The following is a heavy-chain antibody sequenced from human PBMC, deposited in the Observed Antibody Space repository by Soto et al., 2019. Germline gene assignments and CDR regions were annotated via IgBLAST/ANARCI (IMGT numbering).Heavy chain of an antibody. V-gene: IGHV3-64*07. Sequence: EVQLVESGGGLVQPGGSLRLSCTASGFTFSSYTMHWVRQAPGKGLEYLSAISGNGDSTYDADSVKGRFTISRDNSKNPLNLQMGSLRADETAVYYCATKEGFDYWGQGTLVTVSS. J-gene: IGHJ4*02. CDR2: ISGNGDST. CDR3: ATKEGFDY. CDR1: GFTFSSYT.